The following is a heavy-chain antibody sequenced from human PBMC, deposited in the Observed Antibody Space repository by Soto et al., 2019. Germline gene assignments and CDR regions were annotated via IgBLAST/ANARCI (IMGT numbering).Heavy chain of an antibody. CDR2: IIPIFGTS. Sequence: VASVNVSCKASGGTFSSYAISWVRQAPGQGLEWMGGIIPIFGTSNYAQKFQGRVTITADESTSTAYMELSSLRSEDTAVYYCARVVTPYNWFDPWCQGNLVTVSS. J-gene: IGHJ5*02. CDR1: GGTFSSYA. CDR3: ARVVTPYNWFDP. V-gene: IGHV1-69*13. D-gene: IGHD4-4*01.